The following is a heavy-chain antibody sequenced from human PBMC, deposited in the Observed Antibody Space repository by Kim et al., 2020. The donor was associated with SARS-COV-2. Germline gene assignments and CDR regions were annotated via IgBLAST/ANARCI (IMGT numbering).Heavy chain of an antibody. CDR2: INHSGST. V-gene: IGHV4-34*01. J-gene: IGHJ6*02. CDR1: GGSFSGYY. CDR3: ARERSLWFGERYGMDV. Sequence: SETLSLTCAVYGGSFSGYYWSWIRQPPGKGLEWIGEINHSGSTNYNPSLKSRVTISVDTSKNQFSLKLSSVTAADTAVYYCARERSLWFGERYGMDVWGQGTTVTVSS. D-gene: IGHD3-10*01.